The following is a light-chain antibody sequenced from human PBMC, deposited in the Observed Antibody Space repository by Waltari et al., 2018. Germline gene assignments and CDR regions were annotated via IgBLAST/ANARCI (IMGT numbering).Light chain of an antibody. CDR1: NSNIGSNY. Sequence: QSVLTQPPSTSGTPGQRVTISCSGSNSNIGSNYVYWYQQVPGMAPKLLIYKNNQRPSGVPDRCSGSKSGTSASLAISALRSEDEADYYCAAWDDSLSAVPFGGGTKVTVL. CDR3: AAWDDSLSAVP. J-gene: IGLJ2*01. CDR2: KNN. V-gene: IGLV1-47*01.